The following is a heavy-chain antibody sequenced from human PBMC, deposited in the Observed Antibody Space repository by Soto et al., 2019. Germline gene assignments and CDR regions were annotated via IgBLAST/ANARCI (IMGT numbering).Heavy chain of an antibody. D-gene: IGHD2-8*02. J-gene: IGHJ4*02. CDR1: GGSISSYY. Sequence: QVQLQESGPGLVKPSETLSLTCTVSGGSISSYYWSWIRQPPGKGLEWIGYIYYSGSTNYNPSLRSRVTISVDTSKNQFSLKLSSVTAADTAVYYCATDGGGYFDYWGQGTLVTVSS. V-gene: IGHV4-59*01. CDR2: IYYSGST. CDR3: ATDGGGYFDY.